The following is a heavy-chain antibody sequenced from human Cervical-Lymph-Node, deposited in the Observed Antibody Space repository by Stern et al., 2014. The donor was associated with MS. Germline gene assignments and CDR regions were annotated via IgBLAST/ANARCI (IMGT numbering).Heavy chain of an antibody. J-gene: IGHJ5*02. Sequence: QVTLKESGPALVKPTQTLTLTCTFSGFSLSTSGMCVSWIRQPPGKALEWLARLDWDDDTYYSTSLKTRLTISKDTSKNQVVLTMTNMDPVDTATYYCARTPGPRLGLWFDHWGQGTLVTVSS. CDR2: LDWDDDT. D-gene: IGHD1-14*01. CDR1: GFSLSTSGMC. V-gene: IGHV2-70*15. CDR3: ARTPGPRLGLWFDH.